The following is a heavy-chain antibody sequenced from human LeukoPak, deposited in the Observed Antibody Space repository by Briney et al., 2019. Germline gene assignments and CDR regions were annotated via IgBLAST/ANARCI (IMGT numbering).Heavy chain of an antibody. CDR1: GGSFSGYY. CDR3: ARGRPATYYYGSGSYPYYYYGMDV. D-gene: IGHD3-10*01. CDR2: INHSGST. J-gene: IGHJ6*02. Sequence: PSETLSLTCAVYGGSFSGYYWSWIRQPPGKGLEWIGEINHSGSTTYNPSLKSRVTISVDTSKNQFSLKLSSVTAADTAVYYCARGRPATYYYGSGSYPYYYYGMDVWGQGTTVTVSS. V-gene: IGHV4-34*01.